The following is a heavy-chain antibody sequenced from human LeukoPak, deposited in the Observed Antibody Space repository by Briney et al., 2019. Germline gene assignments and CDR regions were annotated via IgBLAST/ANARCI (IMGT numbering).Heavy chain of an antibody. Sequence: GGSLRLSCAASGFTFSSYSMNWVRQAPGKGLEWVSYIGSSSSYIYYADSVKGRFTISRDNSKNTLYLQMNSLRAEDTAVYYCARDSGTTSYYYYGMDVWGQGTTVTVSS. CDR3: ARDSGTTSYYYYGMDV. CDR2: IGSSSSYI. CDR1: GFTFSSYS. V-gene: IGHV3-21*05. D-gene: IGHD1-1*01. J-gene: IGHJ6*02.